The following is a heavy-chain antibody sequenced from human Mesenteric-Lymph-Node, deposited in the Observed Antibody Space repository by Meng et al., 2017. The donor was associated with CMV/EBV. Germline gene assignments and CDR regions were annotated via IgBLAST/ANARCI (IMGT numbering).Heavy chain of an antibody. D-gene: IGHD2-2*03. CDR2: ISASSRTI. Sequence: GGSLRLSCAASGFIFGGYSMNWVRQAPGKGLELIAYISASSRTIYVADSVQGRFFISRDNAKASLYLQMNSLRAEDTAHYYCVRDLDVVVVPAALGYWGQGTLVTVSS. CDR3: VRDLDVVVVPAALGY. J-gene: IGHJ4*02. CDR1: GFIFGGYS. V-gene: IGHV3-48*04.